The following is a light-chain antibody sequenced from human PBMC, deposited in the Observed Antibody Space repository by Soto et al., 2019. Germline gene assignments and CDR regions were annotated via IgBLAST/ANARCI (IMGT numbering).Light chain of an antibody. CDR1: QSVSNNY. Sequence: EVVLTQSPGTLSLSPGERATLSCRASQSVSNNYFAWYQQKPGQAPRLLIFGSSERATGIPDRFSGSGSGTDFTLTISRLETEDFAVYYCQQYGSSPPYTFGQGTKLEIK. CDR3: QQYGSSPPYT. V-gene: IGKV3-20*01. J-gene: IGKJ2*01. CDR2: GSS.